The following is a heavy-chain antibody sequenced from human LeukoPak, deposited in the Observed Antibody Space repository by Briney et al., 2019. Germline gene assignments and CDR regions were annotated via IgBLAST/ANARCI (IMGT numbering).Heavy chain of an antibody. D-gene: IGHD2-15*01. Sequence: SVKVSCKASGGTFSSYAISWVRQAPGQGLEWMGGIIPIFGTANYAQKFQGRVTITADESTSTAYMELSSLRSEATAVYYCARLTFRYCSGGSCSQFDYWGQGTLVTVSS. CDR1: GGTFSSYA. V-gene: IGHV1-69*01. CDR3: ARLTFRYCSGGSCSQFDY. J-gene: IGHJ4*02. CDR2: IIPIFGTA.